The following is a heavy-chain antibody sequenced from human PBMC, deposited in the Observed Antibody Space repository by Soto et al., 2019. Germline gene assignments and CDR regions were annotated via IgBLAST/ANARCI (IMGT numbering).Heavy chain of an antibody. CDR1: GYSISSSNW. D-gene: IGHD5-18*01. CDR3: ARGHSYGDDYFDY. V-gene: IGHV4-28*03. Sequence: SETLSLTCAVSGYSISSSNWWGWIRQPPGKGLEWIGYIYYSGTTYYNPSLKSRVTMSVDTSKNQFSLKLTSVTAVDTAVYYCARGHSYGDDYFDYWGQGTLVTVSS. J-gene: IGHJ4*02. CDR2: IYYSGTT.